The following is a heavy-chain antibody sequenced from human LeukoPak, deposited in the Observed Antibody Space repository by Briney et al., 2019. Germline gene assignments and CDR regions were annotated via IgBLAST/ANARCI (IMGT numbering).Heavy chain of an antibody. Sequence: QPGGSLRLSCAASGFTFNNYAMSWVRQAPGKGLEWVSTISASGFNTYYADSVKGRFTISRDNAKNSLYLQMNSLRAEDTAVYYCARGKLRGAFDIWGQGTMVTVSS. CDR2: ISASGFNT. D-gene: IGHD1-1*01. J-gene: IGHJ3*02. V-gene: IGHV3-23*01. CDR1: GFTFNNYA. CDR3: ARGKLRGAFDI.